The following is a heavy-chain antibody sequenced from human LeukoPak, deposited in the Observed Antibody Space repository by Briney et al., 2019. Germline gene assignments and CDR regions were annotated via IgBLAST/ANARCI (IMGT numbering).Heavy chain of an antibody. CDR3: ARGEDSSSPIDY. J-gene: IGHJ4*02. V-gene: IGHV3-33*01. D-gene: IGHD6-6*01. CDR1: GFTFSSYG. CDR2: IWYDGSNK. Sequence: GGSLRLSCAASGFTFSSYGMHWVRQAPGKGLEWVAVIWYDGSNKYYADSVKGRFTISRENSKNTLYLQMNSLRAEDTAVYYCARGEDSSSPIDYWGQGTLVTVSS.